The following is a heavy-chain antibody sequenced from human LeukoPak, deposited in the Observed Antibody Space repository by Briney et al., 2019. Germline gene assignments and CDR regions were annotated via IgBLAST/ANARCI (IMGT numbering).Heavy chain of an antibody. CDR2: ISTYNGNT. CDR3: ARASSYCGGDCYSANI. J-gene: IGHJ3*02. Sequence: ASVKVSCKASGYTFTSYSISWVRQAPGQGLEWMGWISTYNGNTNYAQKLQGRVTMTTDTSTSTAYMELRSLRSDDTAVYYCARASSYCGGDCYSANIWGQGTMVTVSS. V-gene: IGHV1-18*01. D-gene: IGHD2-21*01. CDR1: GYTFTSYS.